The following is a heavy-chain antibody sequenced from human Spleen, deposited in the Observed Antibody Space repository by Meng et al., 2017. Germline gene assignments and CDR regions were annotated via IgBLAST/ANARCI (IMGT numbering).Heavy chain of an antibody. CDR2: IPHRGSS. J-gene: IGHJ5*02. Sequence: QVQLRESGPALVKPSETLSLTCAVSGDSITNHNWWAWVRQPPGKGLEWIGEIPHRGSSAYNPSLKSRVSMSIDTSKNQFSLKLSSVTATDTAVYYCARESSIIWNYFDPWGQGTLVTVSS. CDR3: ARESSIIWNYFDP. D-gene: IGHD1-7*01. V-gene: IGHV4-4*02. CDR1: GDSITNHNW.